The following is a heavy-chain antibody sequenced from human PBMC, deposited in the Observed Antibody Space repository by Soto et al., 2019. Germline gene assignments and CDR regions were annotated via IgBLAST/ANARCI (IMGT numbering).Heavy chain of an antibody. CDR1: GFNFNNYG. D-gene: IGHD6-19*01. Sequence: QVPLVESGGGVVQPGRSLRLSCQASGFNFNNYGMHWVRQAPGKGLEWVAVISYDGSNKYYADSVKGRFTISRDNSKNTLSLHLNTLRPEDTAVYHCAKDRVGGTFYTPLGFWGQGTLVTVSS. J-gene: IGHJ4*02. V-gene: IGHV3-30*18. CDR2: ISYDGSNK. CDR3: AKDRVGGTFYTPLGF.